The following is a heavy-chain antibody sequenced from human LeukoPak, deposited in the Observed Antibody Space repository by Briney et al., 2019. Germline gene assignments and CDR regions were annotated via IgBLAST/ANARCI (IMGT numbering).Heavy chain of an antibody. CDR2: IRYDGSNK. J-gene: IGHJ4*02. Sequence: PGGSLRLSCAASGFTFSSYGMHWVRQAPGKGLEWVAFIRYDGSNKYYADSVKGRFTISRDNAKNSLYLQMNSLRAEDTAVYYCARPTTIHSGGSSYWGQGTLVTVSS. CDR1: GFTFSSYG. CDR3: ARPTTIHSGGSSY. V-gene: IGHV3-30*02. D-gene: IGHD2-15*01.